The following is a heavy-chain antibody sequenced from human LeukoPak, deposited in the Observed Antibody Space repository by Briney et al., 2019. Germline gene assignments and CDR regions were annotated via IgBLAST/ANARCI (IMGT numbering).Heavy chain of an antibody. V-gene: IGHV3-21*01. D-gene: IGHD4-17*01. Sequence: GGSLRLSCGASGFTFNNYWMTWVRQAPGKGLEWVAFISSSSSYIFYADSLKGRFTISRDNAKNSLYLQMNSLRADDTAVYYCARDLAYGDDGLWGQGTLVTVSS. CDR2: ISSSSSYI. J-gene: IGHJ4*02. CDR3: ARDLAYGDDGL. CDR1: GFTFNNYW.